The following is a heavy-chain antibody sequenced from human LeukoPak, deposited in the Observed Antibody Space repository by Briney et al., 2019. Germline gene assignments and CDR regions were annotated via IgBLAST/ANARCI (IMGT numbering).Heavy chain of an antibody. J-gene: IGHJ4*02. CDR2: ISSDSSTI. V-gene: IGHV3-48*01. D-gene: IGHD3-16*01. CDR1: GFTFNTYS. Sequence: GGSLRLSCAASGFTFNTYSMNWVRQVPGKGLEWVSYISSDSSTIYYADSVKGRFTISRDNAKNSLYLQMNSLRAEDTAVYYCAKDGKAWGDYVVYWGQGTLVTVSS. CDR3: AKDGKAWGDYVVY.